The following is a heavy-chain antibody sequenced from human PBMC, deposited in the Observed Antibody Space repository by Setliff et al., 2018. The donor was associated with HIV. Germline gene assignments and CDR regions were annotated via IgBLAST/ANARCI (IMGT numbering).Heavy chain of an antibody. D-gene: IGHD3-3*01. J-gene: IGHJ6*03. V-gene: IGHV4-59*01. Sequence: SETLSLTCTVSGGSISSFYWSWIRQPPGKGLEWIGYTYNSGSTNYNPSLKSRVTISEDTSKNQFFLKLTSVTAADTAIYYCARGRVTLNGVAAGHHYMDVWGKGNTVTVSS. CDR1: GGSISSFY. CDR2: TYNSGST. CDR3: ARGRVTLNGVAAGHHYMDV.